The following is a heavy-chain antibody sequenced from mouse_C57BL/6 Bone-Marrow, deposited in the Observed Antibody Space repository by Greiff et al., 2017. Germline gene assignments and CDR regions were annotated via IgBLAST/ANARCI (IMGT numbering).Heavy chain of an antibody. CDR2: IYPGSGNT. CDR3: ARWGGSSLYYFDY. V-gene: IGHV1-76*01. D-gene: IGHD1-1*01. Sequence: VQLQQSGAELVRPGASVKLSCKASGYTFTDYYINWVKQRPGQGLEWIARIYPGSGNTYYNEKFKGKATLTAEKSSSTAYMQLSSLTSEDSAVYFCARWGGSSLYYFDYWGQGTTLTVSS. CDR1: GYTFTDYY. J-gene: IGHJ2*01.